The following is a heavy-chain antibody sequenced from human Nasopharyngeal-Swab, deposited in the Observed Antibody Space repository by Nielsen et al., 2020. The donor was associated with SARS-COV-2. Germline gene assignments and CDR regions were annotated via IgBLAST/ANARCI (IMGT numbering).Heavy chain of an antibody. CDR3: ARDEGAHNS. Sequence: SERLSLTSAISRHTVTNDRAAWNRIRQSPSRGLEWLGRTYYRSEWYNDYAVSVKSRITIKPDPSTNQFSLQLNSVTPEDTAVYYCARDEGAHNSWGQGTLVTVSS. CDR1: RHTVTNDRAA. V-gene: IGHV6-1*01. J-gene: IGHJ4*02. D-gene: IGHD3-16*01. CDR2: TYYRSEWYN.